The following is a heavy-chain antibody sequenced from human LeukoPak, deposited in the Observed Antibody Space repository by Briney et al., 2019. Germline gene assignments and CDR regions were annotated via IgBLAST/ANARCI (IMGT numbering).Heavy chain of an antibody. CDR2: IRYDGSDK. CDR3: APEYSSSLAIDY. V-gene: IGHV3-30*02. CDR1: GFNFGGYG. Sequence: GGSLRLSCAAYGFNFGGYGMHWVRQAPGKGLEWVAFIRYDGSDKYYADSVRGRFTISRDNSKNTLYLQLSSLRVEDTAVYYCAPEYSSSLAIDYWGQGTLVTVSS. J-gene: IGHJ4*02. D-gene: IGHD6-6*01.